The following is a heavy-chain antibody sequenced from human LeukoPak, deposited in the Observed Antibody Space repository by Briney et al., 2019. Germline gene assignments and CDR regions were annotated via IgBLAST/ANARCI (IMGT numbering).Heavy chain of an antibody. CDR2: IYTSGSS. Sequence: PSETLSLTCTVSGGSMSSYYWNWIRQPAGKGLEWIGRIYTSGSSHYNPSPKSRVSMSIDTSRNQFSLKLTSVTAADTAVYYCARAIDKALSNWFDPWGQGTLVTVSS. CDR3: ARAIDKALSNWFDP. CDR1: GGSMSSYY. J-gene: IGHJ5*02. V-gene: IGHV4-4*07.